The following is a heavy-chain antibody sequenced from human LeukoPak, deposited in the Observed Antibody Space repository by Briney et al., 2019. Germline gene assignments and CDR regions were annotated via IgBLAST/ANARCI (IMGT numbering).Heavy chain of an antibody. D-gene: IGHD3/OR15-3a*01. Sequence: PGGSLRLSCAVSGFRVSDYYMSWLRPAPGKGLEWVGLIRDSGEAFYADFARGRFAISRDESENTLYLQMNSLRVEDTAVYFCARDRAANQDWVEFDPWGQGTPVSVSS. CDR2: IRDSGEA. V-gene: IGHV3-66*03. J-gene: IGHJ5*02. CDR3: ARDRAANQDWVEFDP. CDR1: GFRVSDYY.